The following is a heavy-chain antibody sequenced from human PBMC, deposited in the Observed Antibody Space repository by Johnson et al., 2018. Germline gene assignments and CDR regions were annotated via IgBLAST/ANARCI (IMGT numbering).Heavy chain of an antibody. J-gene: IGHJ3*02. CDR2: IFSEGST. Sequence: VQLVESGGGLVQPGGSLRLSCAASGFSVSGDYMNWVRQAPGKGLEWVSVIFSEGSTYYADSVKGRFTVSRDISKNTLYLQMSSLRAEDTAVYFCARTTRGAFDIWGQGTMVTVSS. V-gene: IGHV3-66*02. D-gene: IGHD4-17*01. CDR3: ARTTRGAFDI. CDR1: GFSVSGDY.